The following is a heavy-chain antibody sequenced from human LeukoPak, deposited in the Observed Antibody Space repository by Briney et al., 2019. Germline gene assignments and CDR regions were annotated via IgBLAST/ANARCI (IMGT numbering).Heavy chain of an antibody. J-gene: IGHJ4*02. Sequence: GGSLRLSCAASRFPFSNYGLHWVRQTPGKGLEWVAVISYDGSNKYYADSVKGRFTISRDNSKNTLYLQMNSLRAEDTAVYYCAKLGIAARNFDYWGQGTLVTVSS. CDR3: AKLGIAARNFDY. CDR2: ISYDGSNK. D-gene: IGHD6-6*01. CDR1: RFPFSNYG. V-gene: IGHV3-30*18.